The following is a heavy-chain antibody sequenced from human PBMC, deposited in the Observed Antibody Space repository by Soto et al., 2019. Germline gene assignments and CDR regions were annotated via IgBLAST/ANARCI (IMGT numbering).Heavy chain of an antibody. Sequence: GGSLRLSCAASGFTFSSYAVSWVRQAPGKGLEWVSAISGSGGSTYYADSVKGRFTISRDNSKNTLYLQMNSLRAEDTAVYYCAKGQLVLCLVDYWGQGTLVTVS. D-gene: IGHD6-6*01. J-gene: IGHJ4*02. V-gene: IGHV3-23*01. CDR2: ISGSGGST. CDR3: AKGQLVLCLVDY. CDR1: GFTFSSYA.